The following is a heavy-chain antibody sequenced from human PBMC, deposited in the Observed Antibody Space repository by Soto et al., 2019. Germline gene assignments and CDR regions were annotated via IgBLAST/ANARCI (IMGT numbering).Heavy chain of an antibody. J-gene: IGHJ4*02. CDR2: ISAHNGNT. D-gene: IGHD1-1*01. Sequence: QVHLVQSGAEVKKPGASVKVSCKASGYTFTSYGITWVRQAPGQGLEWMGWISAHNGNTVYAQKLQGRVIVTRDTSTSTAYRELRSLRSDDTAVYYCARGRYGDYWGQGALVTVSS. CDR3: ARGRYGDY. CDR1: GYTFTSYG. V-gene: IGHV1-18*01.